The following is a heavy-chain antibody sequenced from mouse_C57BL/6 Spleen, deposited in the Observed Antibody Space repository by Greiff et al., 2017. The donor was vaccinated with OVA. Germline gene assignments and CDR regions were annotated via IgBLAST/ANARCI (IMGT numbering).Heavy chain of an antibody. CDR3: ARAPYGNYVRGWDY. Sequence: EVKVVESGGGLVKPGGSLKLSCAASGFTFSSYAMSWVRQTPEKRLEWVATISDGGSYTYYPDNVKGRFTISRDNAKNNLYLQMSHLKSEDTAMYYCARAPYGNYVRGWDYWGQGTTLTVSS. D-gene: IGHD2-1*01. CDR1: GFTFSSYA. CDR2: ISDGGSYT. J-gene: IGHJ2*01. V-gene: IGHV5-4*03.